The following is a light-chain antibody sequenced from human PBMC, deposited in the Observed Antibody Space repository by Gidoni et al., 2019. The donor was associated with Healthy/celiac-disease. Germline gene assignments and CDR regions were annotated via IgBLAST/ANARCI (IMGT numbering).Light chain of an antibody. CDR1: QSLLHSNGYNY. CDR3: MQALQTLGFT. J-gene: IGKJ3*01. V-gene: IGKV2-28*01. Sequence: DIVMTQSPLSLPVTPGEPASISCRSSQSLLHSNGYNYLDGYLQKPGQSPQILIYLGSNRASGVPDRFSGSGSGTDFTLKFSRVEAEDVGVYYCMQALQTLGFTFGPXTKVDIK. CDR2: LGS.